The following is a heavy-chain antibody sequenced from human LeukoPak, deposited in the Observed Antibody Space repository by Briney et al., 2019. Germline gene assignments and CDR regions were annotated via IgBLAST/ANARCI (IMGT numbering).Heavy chain of an antibody. D-gene: IGHD3-3*01. CDR3: ARDLSAWSGTKNFDY. CDR2: IIPILGIA. J-gene: IGHJ4*02. CDR1: GYTFTSYG. V-gene: IGHV1-69*04. Sequence: SVKVSCKASGYTFTSYGISWVRQAPGQGLEWMGRIIPILGIANYAQKFQGRVTITADKSTSTAYMELSSLRSEDTAVYYCARDLSAWSGTKNFDYWGQGTLVTVSS.